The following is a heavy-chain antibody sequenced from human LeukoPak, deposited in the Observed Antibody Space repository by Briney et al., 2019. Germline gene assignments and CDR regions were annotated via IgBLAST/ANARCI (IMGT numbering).Heavy chain of an antibody. V-gene: IGHV4-59*01. D-gene: IGHD2-21*01. J-gene: IGHJ4*02. Sequence: SETLSLTCTVSGASINNNFWTWIRQPPGKGLEWIGYIYSSGSANYNPSLKSRVIISVDTSKNQFSLKLSSVTAADTAVYYCARVLFGSFDYWGQGTLVTVSS. CDR1: GASINNNF. CDR3: ARVLFGSFDY. CDR2: IYSSGSA.